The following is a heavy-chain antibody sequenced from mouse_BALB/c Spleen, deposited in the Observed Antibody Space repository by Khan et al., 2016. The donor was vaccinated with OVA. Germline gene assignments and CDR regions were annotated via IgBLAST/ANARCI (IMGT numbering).Heavy chain of an antibody. Sequence: QVQLKQSGPGLVQPSQSLSITCTVSGFSLTSYGVHWVRQSPGKGLEWLGVIWRGGSTDYNAAVMSRLNITKDNSKSHVFFKMNSLQADDTAIYYCAKNLVYAMDYWGQGTSVTVSS. V-gene: IGHV2-5*01. CDR2: IWRGGST. J-gene: IGHJ4*01. CDR3: AKNLVYAMDY. CDR1: GFSLTSYG. D-gene: IGHD1-1*02.